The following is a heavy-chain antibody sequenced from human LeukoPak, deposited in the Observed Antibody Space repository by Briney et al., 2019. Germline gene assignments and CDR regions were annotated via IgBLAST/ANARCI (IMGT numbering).Heavy chain of an antibody. CDR3: ASVKTVTTKGHGAFDV. J-gene: IGHJ3*01. Sequence: AVKVSCKASGGTFSSSALSWLRQAPAQGREWVGGIIPVFGSSNYAQNFQGRVTITADESTSTAYMELSSLRSEDTAVYYCASVKTVTTKGHGAFDVWGQGTMVTVSS. V-gene: IGHV1-69*13. CDR2: IIPVFGSS. D-gene: IGHD4-17*01. CDR1: GGTFSSSA.